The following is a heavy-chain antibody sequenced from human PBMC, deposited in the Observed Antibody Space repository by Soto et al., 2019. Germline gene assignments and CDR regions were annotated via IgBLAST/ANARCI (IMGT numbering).Heavy chain of an antibody. J-gene: IGHJ4*02. CDR3: TSLGQFDY. D-gene: IGHD7-27*01. CDR1: GFTFSSSV. V-gene: IGHV3-23*01. Sequence: GGSLRLSCAASGFTFSSSVMNWVRQAPGKGLEWVSSISVSGGSTFYAGSVKGRFTLSRDNSRNTLYLQMNSLRVDDTAVYYCTSLGQFDYWSQGALVTVSS. CDR2: ISVSGGST.